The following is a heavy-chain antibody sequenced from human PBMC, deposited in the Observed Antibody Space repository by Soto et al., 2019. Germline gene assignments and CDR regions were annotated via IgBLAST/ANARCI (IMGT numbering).Heavy chain of an antibody. J-gene: IGHJ6*02. CDR2: IYYSGNT. V-gene: IGHV4-30-4*01. CDR3: AREHFGDYFYYGLDV. CDR1: GGSISTGDYY. Sequence: PSETLSLTCTVSGGSISTGDYYWSWIRQPPGKGLEWIGYIYYSGNTYYNPSLKSRVAFSIDTSKNQFSLKLTSVTAADTAVYYCAREHFGDYFYYGLDVWGQGAKVTVSS. D-gene: IGHD2-21*01.